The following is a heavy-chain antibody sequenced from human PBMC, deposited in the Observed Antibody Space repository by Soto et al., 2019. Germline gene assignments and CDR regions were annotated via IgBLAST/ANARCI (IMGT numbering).Heavy chain of an antibody. CDR1: GGSFSSSSYY. Sequence: QLQLQESGPGLVKPSETLSLTCTVSGGSFSSSSYYWGWIRQSPGKGLEWIGSIYYSGSTYCNPSLKSRVNMSVDTPKNQFSLKLSSVTAADTAVYYCARHLIRVPTAIGWFDPWGQGTLVTVSS. CDR2: IYYSGST. V-gene: IGHV4-39*01. D-gene: IGHD2-21*02. J-gene: IGHJ5*02. CDR3: ARHLIRVPTAIGWFDP.